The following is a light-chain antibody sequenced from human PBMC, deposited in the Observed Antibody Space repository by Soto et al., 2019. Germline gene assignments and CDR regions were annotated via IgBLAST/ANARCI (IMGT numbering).Light chain of an antibody. CDR3: CSYAGSYTYV. Sequence: QSVLCQPRSVSVSPGQAFTISCTGTNSDVGTFYFVSWYQQYPDKGPKLIIYDVTERPSGVPDRFSGSKSGNTASLTISGLQAEDEADYYCCSYAGSYTYVFGSGTKVTVL. V-gene: IGLV2-11*01. CDR2: DVT. CDR1: NSDVGTFYF. J-gene: IGLJ1*01.